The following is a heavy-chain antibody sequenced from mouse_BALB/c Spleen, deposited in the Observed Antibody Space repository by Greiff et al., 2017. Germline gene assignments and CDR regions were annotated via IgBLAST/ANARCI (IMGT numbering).Heavy chain of an antibody. Sequence: QVQLQQSGAELVKPGASVKLSCKASGYTFTSYWMHWVKQRPGQGLEWIGEINPSNGRTNYNEKFKSKATLTVDKSSSTAYMQLSSLTSEDSAVYYCAREGGITAVVAKDYWGQGTTLTVSS. D-gene: IGHD1-1*01. CDR2: INPSNGRT. CDR3: AREGGITAVVAKDY. V-gene: IGHV1S81*02. J-gene: IGHJ2*01. CDR1: GYTFTSYW.